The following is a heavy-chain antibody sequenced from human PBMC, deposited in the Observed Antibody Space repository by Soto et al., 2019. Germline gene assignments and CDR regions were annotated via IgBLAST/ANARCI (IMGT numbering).Heavy chain of an antibody. CDR1: GFTFNSYA. CDR3: VKDLNYDFWSGYNYYALGI. D-gene: IGHD3-3*01. CDR2: ISGSGRKT. V-gene: IGHV3-23*01. J-gene: IGHJ6*02. Sequence: PGGSLRLSCVASGFTFNSYAMSWVRQAPGKGLEWVSGISGSGRKTPYADSVKGRFTISRDNSKKTLFLQLTSLRVGDTAVYYCVKDLNYDFWSGYNYYALGIWGQGTTVTLSS.